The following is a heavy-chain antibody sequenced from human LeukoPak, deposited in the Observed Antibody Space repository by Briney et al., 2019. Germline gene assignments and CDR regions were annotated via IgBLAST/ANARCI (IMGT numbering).Heavy chain of an antibody. V-gene: IGHV4-34*01. CDR3: ARVGGYSYGYVHDYFDY. J-gene: IGHJ4*02. CDR1: GGSFSGYY. D-gene: IGHD5-18*01. CDR2: INHSGST. Sequence: SETLSLTCAVYGGSFSGYYWSWIRQPPGKGLEWIGEINHSGSTNYNPSLKSRVTISVDTSKNQFSLKLSSVTAADTAVYYCARVGGYSYGYVHDYFDYWGQGTLVTVSS.